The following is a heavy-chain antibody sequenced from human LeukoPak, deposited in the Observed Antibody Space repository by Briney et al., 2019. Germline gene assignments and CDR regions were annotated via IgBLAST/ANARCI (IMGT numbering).Heavy chain of an antibody. Sequence: GGALRLSCAASGFTFSSYWMHWVRQAPGKGLVWVSRINSDGSSTSYADSVKGRFTISRENAKNSLYLEMNSLRAGDTAVYYCARLGWFGELKYGMDVWGQGTTVTVSS. V-gene: IGHV3-74*01. CDR3: ARLGWFGELKYGMDV. CDR1: GFTFSSYW. CDR2: INSDGSST. J-gene: IGHJ6*02. D-gene: IGHD3-10*01.